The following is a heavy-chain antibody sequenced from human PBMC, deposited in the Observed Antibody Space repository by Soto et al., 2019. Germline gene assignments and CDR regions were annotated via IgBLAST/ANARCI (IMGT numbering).Heavy chain of an antibody. J-gene: IGHJ4*02. D-gene: IGHD2-15*01. V-gene: IGHV1-69*08. CDR1: GGTFSSYT. CDR3: ARDLGGWPDY. CDR2: INPSNGNT. Sequence: ASVKLACKASGGTFSSYTSSWVRQAPGQGLEWMGRINPSNGNTNYAQKFQGRVTITRDTSASTAYMELSSLRSEDTAVCYCARDLGGWPDYWGQGTLVTGSS.